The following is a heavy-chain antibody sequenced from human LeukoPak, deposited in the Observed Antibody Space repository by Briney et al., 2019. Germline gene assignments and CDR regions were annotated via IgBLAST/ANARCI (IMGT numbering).Heavy chain of an antibody. D-gene: IGHD1-26*01. CDR3: AKTRSGTYYGDSFDI. Sequence: SETLSLTCAVSGDSISRSDWGAWIRKPPGKGLEWLGNIYYSGRIYHNPSLQTRVIMSVDSSKNQFSLRLGSVTAMDTAVYYCAKTRSGTYYGDSFDIWGQGILVIVSS. CDR1: GDSISRSDW. CDR2: IYYSGRI. V-gene: IGHV4-28*05. J-gene: IGHJ3*02.